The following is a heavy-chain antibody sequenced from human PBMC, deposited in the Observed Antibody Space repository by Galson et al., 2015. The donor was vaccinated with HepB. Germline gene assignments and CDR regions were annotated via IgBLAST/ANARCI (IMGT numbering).Heavy chain of an antibody. Sequence: SCKASGYTFTSYYMHWVRQAPGQGLEWVGIINPSGGSTSYAQKFQGRVTMTRDTSTSTVYMELSSLRSEDTAVYYCARGVYSSSEDNWFDPWGQGTLVTVSS. CDR3: ARGVYSSSEDNWFDP. CDR1: GYTFTSYY. D-gene: IGHD6-13*01. J-gene: IGHJ5*02. CDR2: INPSGGST. V-gene: IGHV1-46*03.